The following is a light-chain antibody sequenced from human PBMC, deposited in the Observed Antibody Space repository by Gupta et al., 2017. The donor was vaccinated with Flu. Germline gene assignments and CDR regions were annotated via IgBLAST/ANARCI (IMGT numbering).Light chain of an antibody. J-gene: IGLJ2*01. V-gene: IGLV6-57*01. CDR2: EDN. Sequence: NFMLTQPHSVSETPGKTVTISCTRTSGSIAITYVQWYQQRPGSSPTTVIYEDNRRLSGVPDRFSGSIDSSSNSAYLTTSGLNTEDEADDDCQSYDSITSDGGFGGGTRLTVL. CDR3: QSYDSITSDGG. CDR1: SGSIAITY.